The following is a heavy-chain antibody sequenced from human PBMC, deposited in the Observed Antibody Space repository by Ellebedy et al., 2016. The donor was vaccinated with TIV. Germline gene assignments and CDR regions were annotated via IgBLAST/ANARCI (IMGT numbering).Heavy chain of an antibody. J-gene: IGHJ4*02. D-gene: IGHD3-10*01. Sequence: GESLKISCAASGFTFSDYWMNWVRQAPGKGLEWVANIKPGGNEKFSVGSVVGRFTISRDNANNSLYLQMDSLRAEDTAVYYCATDEGIYWGQGTLVTVSS. V-gene: IGHV3-7*03. CDR1: GFTFSDYW. CDR2: IKPGGNEK. CDR3: ATDEGIY.